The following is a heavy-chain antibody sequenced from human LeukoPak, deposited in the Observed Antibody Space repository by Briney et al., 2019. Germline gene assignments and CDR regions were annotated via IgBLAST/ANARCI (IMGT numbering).Heavy chain of an antibody. CDR1: GFTFSSYA. CDR3: ASPNSGGYYLGH. J-gene: IGHJ1*01. D-gene: IGHD3-22*01. V-gene: IGHV3-23*01. Sequence: GGSLRLSCAASGFTFSSYAMSWVRQAPGKGLEWVSAISGSGGSTYYADSVKGRFTISRDNSKNSLYLQMNSLRAEDTAVYYCASPNSGGYYLGHWGQGTLVTVSS. CDR2: ISGSGGST.